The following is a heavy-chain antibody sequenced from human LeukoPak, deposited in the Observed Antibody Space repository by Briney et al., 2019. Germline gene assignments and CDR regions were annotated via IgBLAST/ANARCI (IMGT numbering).Heavy chain of an antibody. CDR3: ATGFSQTGTVGWGDYYFDY. D-gene: IGHD2-21*01. V-gene: IGHV1-24*01. CDR1: GYTLTELS. Sequence: ASVKVSCKVSGYTLTELSMHWVRQAPGKGLEWMGGFDPEDGETIYAQKFQGRVTMTEGTSTDTAYMELSSLRSEDTAVYYCATGFSQTGTVGWGDYYFDYWGQGTLVTVSS. CDR2: FDPEDGET. J-gene: IGHJ4*02.